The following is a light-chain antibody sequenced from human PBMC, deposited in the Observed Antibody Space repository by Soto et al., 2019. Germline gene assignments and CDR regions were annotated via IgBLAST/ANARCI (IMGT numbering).Light chain of an antibody. J-gene: IGLJ2*01. CDR2: EGS. Sequence: QSVLTQPASGSGSPGQSITISCTGTSSDVGSYNLVSWYQQHPGKAPKLTIYEGSKRPSGVSNRFSGSKSGNTASLTISGLQGEGEADDYWCSYAGSSTYVVLGGGTQRTLL. V-gene: IGLV2-23*01. CDR3: CSYAGSSTYVV. CDR1: SSDVGSYNL.